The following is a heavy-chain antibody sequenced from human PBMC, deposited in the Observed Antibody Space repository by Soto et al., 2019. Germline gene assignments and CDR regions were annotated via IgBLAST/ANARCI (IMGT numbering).Heavy chain of an antibody. D-gene: IGHD2-15*01. J-gene: IGHJ4*02. Sequence: ESGGGLVQPGGSLRLSCVASGFTVSSDFMSWVRQAPGKGLEWVSMIHDGDSTYYADPVKGRFTISRDTSKNTLYLQMNSLRAEDTAVYHCANRGYWGQGTLVTVSS. CDR3: ANRGY. CDR2: IHDGDST. V-gene: IGHV3-66*01. CDR1: GFTVSSDF.